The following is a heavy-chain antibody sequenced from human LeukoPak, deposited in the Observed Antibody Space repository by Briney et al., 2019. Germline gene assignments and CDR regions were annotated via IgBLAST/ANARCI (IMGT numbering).Heavy chain of an antibody. D-gene: IGHD3-9*01. Sequence: GASVKVSCKVSGYTFTGYYIHWVRQAPGQGLEWMGRINPNSGGTNYAQKFQGRVTMPRDTSISTAYMELSRLRSDDTAVYYCARARLAPYYYYMDVWGKGTTVTVSS. V-gene: IGHV1-2*06. CDR1: GYTFTGYY. CDR2: INPNSGGT. J-gene: IGHJ6*03. CDR3: ARARLAPYYYYMDV.